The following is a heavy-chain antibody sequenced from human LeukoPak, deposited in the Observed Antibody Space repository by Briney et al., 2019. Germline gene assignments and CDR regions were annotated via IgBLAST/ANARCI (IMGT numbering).Heavy chain of an antibody. CDR1: GFTVSSNY. CDR2: IHSGGST. J-gene: IGHJ3*02. D-gene: IGHD6-6*01. V-gene: IGHV3-53*01. Sequence: GGSLRLSCAASGFTVSSNYMSWVRQAPGKGLEWVSVIHSGGSTYYADSVKGRFTISRDNSKNTLYLQMNSLRAEDTAVYYCARSRPGLVPDAFDIWGQGTMVTVSS. CDR3: ARSRPGLVPDAFDI.